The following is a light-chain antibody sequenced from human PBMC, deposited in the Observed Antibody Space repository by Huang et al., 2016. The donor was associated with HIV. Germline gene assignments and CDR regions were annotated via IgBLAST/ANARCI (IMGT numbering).Light chain of an antibody. CDR3: QQSYSTPYT. V-gene: IGKV1-39*01. Sequence: DIQLTQSPSSLSASVGDRVTITCRASQTISTYLNWYQQKPGKATNLLIYTTSTLQSGVPSRCSGSGSGTDFTLTISRLPPEDFATYYCQQSYSTPYTFGQGTKLEIK. J-gene: IGKJ2*01. CDR1: QTISTY. CDR2: TTS.